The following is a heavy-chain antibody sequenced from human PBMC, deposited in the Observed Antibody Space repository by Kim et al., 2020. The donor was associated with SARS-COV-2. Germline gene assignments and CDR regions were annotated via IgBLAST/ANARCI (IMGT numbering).Heavy chain of an antibody. Sequence: DGMNAYYAESVRGRFTISRDNSKNTLFLLMNNLKVEDTALYYCARGARAFDIWGQGQWSPSLQ. CDR2: DGMNA. V-gene: IGHV3-30*01. J-gene: IGHJ3*02. CDR3: ARGARAFDI.